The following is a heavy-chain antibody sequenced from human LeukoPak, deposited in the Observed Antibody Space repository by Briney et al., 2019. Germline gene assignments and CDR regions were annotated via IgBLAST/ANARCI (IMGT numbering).Heavy chain of an antibody. CDR1: GFTFGDYA. CDR3: TRDQTPYY. CDR2: IRSKIYGGTP. V-gene: IGHV3-49*04. J-gene: IGHJ4*02. Sequence: GGSLRLSCTASGFTFGDYAMTWVRQAPGRGLEWVGFIRSKIYGGTPEYAASVKGRFTISRDDSKGIAYLQMNSLKTEDTAVYYCTRDQTPYYWGQGTLVTVSS.